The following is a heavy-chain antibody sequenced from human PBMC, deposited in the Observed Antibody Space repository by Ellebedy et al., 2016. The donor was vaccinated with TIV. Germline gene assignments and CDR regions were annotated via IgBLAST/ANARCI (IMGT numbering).Heavy chain of an antibody. J-gene: IGHJ6*03. CDR2: ISWNSGSI. Sequence: GGSLRLSXAASGFTFDDYAMHWVRQAPGKGLEWVSGISWNSGSIGYADSVKGRFTISRDNAKNSLYLQMNSLRAEDTALYYCAKSSYYYYMDVWGKGTTVTVSS. CDR1: GFTFDDYA. CDR3: AKSSYYYYMDV. V-gene: IGHV3-9*01. D-gene: IGHD3-10*01.